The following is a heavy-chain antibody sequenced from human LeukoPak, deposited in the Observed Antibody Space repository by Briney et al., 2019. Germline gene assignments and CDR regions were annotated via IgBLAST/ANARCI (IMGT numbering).Heavy chain of an antibody. CDR2: ISGSGGST. Sequence: PGGSLRLSCAASGFPFSNYGMSWVRQAPGKGLEWVSVISGSGGSTDYADSVKGRFTISRDNSKNTLYLQMNSLRGEDTAVYYCAKTTGSGSYYNTFDIWGQGTMVTVSS. J-gene: IGHJ3*02. CDR3: AKTTGSGSYYNTFDI. CDR1: GFPFSNYG. V-gene: IGHV3-23*01. D-gene: IGHD3-10*01.